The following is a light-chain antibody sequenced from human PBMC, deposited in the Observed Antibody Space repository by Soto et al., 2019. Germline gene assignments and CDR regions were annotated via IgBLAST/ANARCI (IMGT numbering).Light chain of an antibody. Sequence: EIVLTQSPGTLSLSPGERATLSCRASQSVSSTNLAWYQQRPGQAPRLLIFGASNRATGVPDRFSGSGSGTDFTLAISRLEPEDFSVYYCQQFGSSPLLTFGGGTNVEIK. CDR3: QQFGSSPLLT. V-gene: IGKV3-20*01. J-gene: IGKJ4*01. CDR1: QSVSSTN. CDR2: GAS.